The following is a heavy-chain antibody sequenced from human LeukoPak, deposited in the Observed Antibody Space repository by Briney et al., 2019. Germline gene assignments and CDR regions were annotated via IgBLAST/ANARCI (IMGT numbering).Heavy chain of an antibody. CDR3: ARDLGSSSWYYYYYMDV. J-gene: IGHJ6*03. Sequence: SETLSLTCTVSGASISSNNYYWGWVRQPPGKGLEWIGNIYSSGNTYYNASLKSRVTIYIDTSKNQFSLNLSSVTAADTAVYYCARDLGSSSWYYYYYMDVWGKGTTVTVSS. V-gene: IGHV4-39*02. CDR2: IYSSGNT. D-gene: IGHD6-13*01. CDR1: GASISSNNYY.